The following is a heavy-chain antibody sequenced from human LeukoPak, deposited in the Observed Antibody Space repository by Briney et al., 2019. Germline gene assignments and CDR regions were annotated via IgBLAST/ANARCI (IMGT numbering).Heavy chain of an antibody. CDR1: GYTFTDYY. J-gene: IGHJ6*03. CDR3: ARGPPYYYDSSGYEYYYYYMDV. D-gene: IGHD3-22*01. V-gene: IGHV1-2*02. Sequence: ASVKVSCKAAGYTFTDYYIHWVRQGPGQGLEWMGWINPNSGGTNYAQKFQGRVTMTRDTSISTAYMELSRLRSDDTAVYYRARGPPYYYDSSGYEYYYYYMDVWGKGTTVTVSS. CDR2: INPNSGGT.